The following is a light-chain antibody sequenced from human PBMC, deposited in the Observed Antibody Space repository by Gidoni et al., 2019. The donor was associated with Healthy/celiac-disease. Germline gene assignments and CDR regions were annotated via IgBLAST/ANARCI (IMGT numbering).Light chain of an antibody. CDR3: QQYYSTPPT. Sequence: DIVMTQSPDSLDVSLGERATINCKSSQSVLYSSNIKNSLAWYQQKPGQPPKLLIYWASTRESWVPDRFSGSGSGTDFTLTISSLQAEDVAVYYCQQYYSTPPTFXGXTKVEIK. J-gene: IGKJ4*01. CDR1: QSVLYSSNIKNS. CDR2: WAS. V-gene: IGKV4-1*01.